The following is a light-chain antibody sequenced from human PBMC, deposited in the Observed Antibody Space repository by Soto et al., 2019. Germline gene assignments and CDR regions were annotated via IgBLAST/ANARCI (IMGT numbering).Light chain of an antibody. CDR2: DAS. Sequence: EIVLTQSQATLSLSPGERATLSCRASQSVSSYLAWYQQKSGQAPRLLIYDASNRAPGIPARFSGSGTGTDFTLTISSLEPEDFAVCYCKQRINLLTFGGGTKVEIK. CDR3: KQRINLLT. V-gene: IGKV3-11*01. CDR1: QSVSSY. J-gene: IGKJ4*01.